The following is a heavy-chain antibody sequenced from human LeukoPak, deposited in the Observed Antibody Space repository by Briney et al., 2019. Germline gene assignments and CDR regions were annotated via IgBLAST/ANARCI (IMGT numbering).Heavy chain of an antibody. CDR1: GFTFGDYA. V-gene: IGHV3-49*04. Sequence: PGRSLRLSCTASGFTFGDYAMNWVRQAPGKGLEWVGFIRSKAYGGTTEYAASVKGRFTISRDDSKSIAYLQMSSLKTEDTGVYYCTRVAPYSSSWYGGAFDIWGQGTMVTVSS. CDR2: IRSKAYGGTT. D-gene: IGHD6-13*01. J-gene: IGHJ3*02. CDR3: TRVAPYSSSWYGGAFDI.